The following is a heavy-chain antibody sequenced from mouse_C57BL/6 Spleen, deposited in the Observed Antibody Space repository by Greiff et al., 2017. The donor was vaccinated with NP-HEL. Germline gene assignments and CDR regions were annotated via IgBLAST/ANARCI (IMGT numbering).Heavy chain of an antibody. Sequence: EVQLQQSGAELVKPGASVKLSCTASGFNIKDYYMHWVKQRTEQGLEWIGRIDPEDGETKYAPNFQGKATITADTSSNTAYLQLSSLTSEDTAVYYCAREFYGSAWFAYWGQVTLVTVSA. CDR1: GFNIKDYY. D-gene: IGHD1-1*01. CDR2: IDPEDGET. V-gene: IGHV14-2*01. CDR3: AREFYGSAWFAY. J-gene: IGHJ3*01.